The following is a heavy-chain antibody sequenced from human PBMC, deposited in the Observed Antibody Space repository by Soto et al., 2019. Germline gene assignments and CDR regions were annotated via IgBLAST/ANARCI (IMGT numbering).Heavy chain of an antibody. J-gene: IGHJ4*02. Sequence: QVQLVESGGGVVQPGRSLRLSCAASGFTFSSYGMHWVRQTPGKGLEWVAVISYDGSNKYYADSVKGRFTISRDNSKNTLYLQMNSLRAEDTAVYYCAPWFGAFDYWGQGTLVTVSP. CDR1: GFTFSSYG. CDR2: ISYDGSNK. V-gene: IGHV3-30*03. CDR3: APWFGAFDY. D-gene: IGHD3-10*01.